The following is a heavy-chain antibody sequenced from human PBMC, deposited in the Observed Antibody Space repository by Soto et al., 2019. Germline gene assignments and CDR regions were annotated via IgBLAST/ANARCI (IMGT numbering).Heavy chain of an antibody. V-gene: IGHV4-59*01. Sequence: PSETLTLTCTVSGSSISSYYWSWIRQPPGKGLEWIGYIYYSGSTNYNPSLKSRVTISVDTSKNQFSLKLSSVTAADTAVYYCARDNRGDYVFDYSGQGTLVTVSS. J-gene: IGHJ4*02. CDR1: GSSISSYY. CDR2: IYYSGST. CDR3: ARDNRGDYVFDY. D-gene: IGHD4-17*01.